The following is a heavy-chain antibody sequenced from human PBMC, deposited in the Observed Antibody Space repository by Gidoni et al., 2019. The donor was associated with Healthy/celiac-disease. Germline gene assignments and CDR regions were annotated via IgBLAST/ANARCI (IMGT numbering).Heavy chain of an antibody. CDR3: AKGKGSTSPLHY. CDR1: GFTFSSYG. Sequence: QVQLVESGGGVVQPGRSLRLSCEASGFTFSSYGMHWVRQAPGKGLGWVAVISYDGSNKYDADSVKGRFTISRDNSKNTLYLQMNSLRAEDTALYYCAKGKGSTSPLHYWGQGTLVTVSS. V-gene: IGHV3-30*18. J-gene: IGHJ4*02. CDR2: ISYDGSNK. D-gene: IGHD3-16*01.